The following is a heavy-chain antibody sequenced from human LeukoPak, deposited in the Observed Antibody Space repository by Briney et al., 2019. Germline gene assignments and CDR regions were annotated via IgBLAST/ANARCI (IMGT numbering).Heavy chain of an antibody. CDR1: GSTFSRNA. Sequence: PGGSLRLSCVASGSTFSRNAMPWVRQAPGKGPEWVAIISYDGSDKYYADSVKGRFTISRDNSKNTLYLQMNSLSSEDTAVYYCAKPGYCSSATSCLNWFDPWGQGTLVTVSS. V-gene: IGHV3-30*18. J-gene: IGHJ5*02. D-gene: IGHD2-8*02. CDR3: AKPGYCSSATSCLNWFDP. CDR2: ISYDGSDK.